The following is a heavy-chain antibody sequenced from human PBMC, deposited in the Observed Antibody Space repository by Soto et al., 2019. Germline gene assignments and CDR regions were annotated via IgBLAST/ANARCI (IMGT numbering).Heavy chain of an antibody. Sequence: SLTRSLTCAVSGVCISSGGYYWSWIRQPPGKGLEWIGYIYHSGSTYYNPSLKSRVTISVDRSKIQFSLKLSSVTAADTAVYYCDRVRIGLNLPYFENLGHGTLVTVSS. D-gene: IGHD1-26*01. V-gene: IGHV4-30-2*01. CDR3: DRVRIGLNLPYFEN. CDR2: IYHSGST. J-gene: IGHJ4*01. CDR1: GVCISSGGYY.